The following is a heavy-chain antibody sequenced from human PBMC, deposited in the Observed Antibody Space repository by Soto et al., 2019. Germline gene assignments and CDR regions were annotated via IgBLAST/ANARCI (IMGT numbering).Heavy chain of an antibody. CDR2: INSDGSST. J-gene: IGHJ4*02. CDR3: ARGQWLGNFDY. CDR1: GFTFSNYW. V-gene: IGHV3-74*01. Sequence: EVQLVESGGGLVQPGGSLRLSCAASGFTFSNYWRHWVRQAPGKGLVWVSRINSDGSSTSYADSVKGRFTISRDNAKNTLYLQMNSLRAEDTAVYYCARGQWLGNFDYWGQGTLVTVSS. D-gene: IGHD6-19*01.